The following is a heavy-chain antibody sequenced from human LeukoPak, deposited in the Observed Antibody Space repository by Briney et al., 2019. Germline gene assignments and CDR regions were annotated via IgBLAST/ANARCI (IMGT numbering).Heavy chain of an antibody. CDR2: IYYSGST. V-gene: IGHV4-39*07. CDR3: ARGALNYDILTGYSSPYYFDY. D-gene: IGHD3-9*01. CDR1: GGSISSRTYY. J-gene: IGHJ4*02. Sequence: PSETLSLTCTVSGGSISSRTYYWGRIRQPPGQGLQWIGSIYYSGSTYYNPSLKSRVTMSVDTSKNQFSLKLSSVTAADTAVYYCARGALNYDILTGYSSPYYFDYWGQGTLVTVSS.